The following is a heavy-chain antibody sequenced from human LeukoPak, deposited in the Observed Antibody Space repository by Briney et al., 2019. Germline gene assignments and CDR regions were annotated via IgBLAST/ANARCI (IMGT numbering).Heavy chain of an antibody. CDR2: ISGSGGST. CDR1: GFTFSRYA. Sequence: GGSLRLSCAASGFTFSRYAMSWVRQAPGKGLEWVSAISGSGGSTYYADSVKGRFTISRHNSKNTLYLQMNSLRAEDTAVYYCARGYSGYDPMAPFDIWGQGTMVTVSS. J-gene: IGHJ3*02. V-gene: IGHV3-23*01. D-gene: IGHD5-12*01. CDR3: ARGYSGYDPMAPFDI.